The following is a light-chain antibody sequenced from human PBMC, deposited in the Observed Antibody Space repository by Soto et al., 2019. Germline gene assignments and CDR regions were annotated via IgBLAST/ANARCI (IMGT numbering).Light chain of an antibody. J-gene: IGLJ3*02. CDR1: SSDVGSYNL. CDR3: CSDAGSRV. V-gene: IGLV2-23*01. CDR2: EGS. Sequence: SALTQPASVSGSPGQSITISCTGTSSDVGSYNLVSWYQQHPGKAPKLMIYEGSKRPSGVSNRFSGSKSGNTASLTISGLQAEDEADYYCCSDAGSRVFGGGTKLTVL.